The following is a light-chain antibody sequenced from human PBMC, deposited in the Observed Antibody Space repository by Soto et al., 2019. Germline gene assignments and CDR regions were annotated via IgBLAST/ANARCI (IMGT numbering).Light chain of an antibody. Sequence: EIVMTQSPATLSVSPGERATLSCRASQSVSSNLAWYQQKPVQAPRLLIYGASTRATGIPARFSGSGSGTEFTLTISSLQSEDFAVYYCQQYNNWLETFGQGTKVDIK. V-gene: IGKV3D-15*01. CDR1: QSVSSN. CDR3: QQYNNWLET. J-gene: IGKJ1*01. CDR2: GAS.